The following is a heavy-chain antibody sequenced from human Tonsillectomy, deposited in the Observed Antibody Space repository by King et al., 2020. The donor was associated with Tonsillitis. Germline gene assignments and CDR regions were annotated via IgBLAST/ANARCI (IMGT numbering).Heavy chain of an antibody. V-gene: IGHV3-33*05. CDR2: ISYDGSNK. Sequence: VKLVESGGGVVQPGRSLRLSCAASGFTFSSYGMHWVRQAPGKGLEWVAVISYDGSNKYYADSVKGRFTISRDNSKNTLYLQMNSLRAEDTAVYYCARTVGDDYGDYGSDYWGQGTLVTVSS. CDR3: ARTVGDDYGDYGSDY. CDR1: GFTFSSYG. J-gene: IGHJ4*02. D-gene: IGHD4-17*01.